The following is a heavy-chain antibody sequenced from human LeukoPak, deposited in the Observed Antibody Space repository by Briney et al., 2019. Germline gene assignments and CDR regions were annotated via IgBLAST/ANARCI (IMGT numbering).Heavy chain of an antibody. J-gene: IGHJ6*03. CDR3: ARVRCSGGSCPYYYYYYYMDV. Sequence: SETLSLTCTVSGYSISSGYYWGWIRQPPGKGLEWIGYIYYSGSTNYNPSLKSRVTISVDTSKNQFSLKLSSVTAADTAVYYCARVRCSGGSCPYYYYYYYMDVWGKGTTVTVSS. CDR2: IYYSGST. D-gene: IGHD2-15*01. V-gene: IGHV4-38-2*02. CDR1: GYSISSGYY.